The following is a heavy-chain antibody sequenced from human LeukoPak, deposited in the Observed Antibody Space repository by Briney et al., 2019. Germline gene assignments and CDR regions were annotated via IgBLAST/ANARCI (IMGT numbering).Heavy chain of an antibody. Sequence: GGSLRLSCAASAFTFSGYGIHWVRQAPGKGLEWVAFIRYDGSNKYYADSVKGRFTISRDSSKNTLVLQMNTLRVEDTALYYCAKLHGDFLPAHYWGQGTLVTVSS. CDR3: AKLHGDFLPAHY. J-gene: IGHJ4*02. V-gene: IGHV3-30*02. CDR2: IRYDGSNK. CDR1: AFTFSGYG. D-gene: IGHD4-17*01.